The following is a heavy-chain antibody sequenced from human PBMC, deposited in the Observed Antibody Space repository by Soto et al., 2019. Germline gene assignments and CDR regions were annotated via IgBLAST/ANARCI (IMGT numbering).Heavy chain of an antibody. Sequence: GGSLRLSCAASGFTFSSYWMHWVRQAPGKGLVWVSRINSEGSSTSYADFVKGRFTISRDNAKNTLYLQMNSLRAEDTAVYSCAISTVAGTFDYWGQGTLVTVSS. CDR2: INSEGSST. CDR3: AISTVAGTFDY. J-gene: IGHJ4*02. D-gene: IGHD6-19*01. CDR1: GFTFSSYW. V-gene: IGHV3-74*01.